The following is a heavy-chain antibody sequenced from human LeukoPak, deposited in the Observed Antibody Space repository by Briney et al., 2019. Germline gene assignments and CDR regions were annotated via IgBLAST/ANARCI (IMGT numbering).Heavy chain of an antibody. CDR3: ARVFCSGGSCYFGY. CDR2: IYYSEST. V-gene: IGHV4-61*08. CDR1: GGSVSSGGYY. D-gene: IGHD2-15*01. Sequence: SETLSLTCTVSGGSVSSGGYYGCWIRQPPGKGLEGIGYIYYSESTTYHPSLKSRVTISVDTSKNQFSLKLTSVTAADTAVYYCARVFCSGGSCYFGYWGQGTLVTVSS. J-gene: IGHJ4*02.